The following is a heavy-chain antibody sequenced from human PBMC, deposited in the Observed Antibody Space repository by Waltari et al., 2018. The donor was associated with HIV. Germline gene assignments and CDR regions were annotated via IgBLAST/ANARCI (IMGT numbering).Heavy chain of an antibody. V-gene: IGHV3-21*01. CDR3: ARDEAEMATLTAFDI. D-gene: IGHD5-12*01. CDR2: ISSGSVYI. CDR1: RFTFSPYS. J-gene: IGHJ3*02. Sequence: EVQLVESGGGLVKPGGSLRLSCAASRFTFSPYSMNWVRQAPGKGLEWVSSISSGSVYIYYADSVKGRFTISRDNAKNSLYLQMNSLRAEDTAVYYCARDEAEMATLTAFDIWGQGTMVTVSS.